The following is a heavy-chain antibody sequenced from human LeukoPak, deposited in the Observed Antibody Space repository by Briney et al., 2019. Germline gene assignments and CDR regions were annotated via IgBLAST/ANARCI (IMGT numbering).Heavy chain of an antibody. CDR3: ARDDVVLGAIGGLFDY. J-gene: IGHJ4*02. Sequence: GASVKVSCKASGGTFSSYAISWVRQAPGQGLEWMGGIIPIFGTANYAQKFQGRVTITADKSTSTAYMELSSLRSEDTAVYYCARDDVVLGAIGGLFDYWGQGTLVTVSS. CDR1: GGTFSSYA. CDR2: IIPIFGTA. V-gene: IGHV1-69*06. D-gene: IGHD3-10*01.